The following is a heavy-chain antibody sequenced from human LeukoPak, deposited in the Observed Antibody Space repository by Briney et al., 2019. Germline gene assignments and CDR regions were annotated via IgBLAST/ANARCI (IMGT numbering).Heavy chain of an antibody. V-gene: IGHV4-39*01. Sequence: SETLSLTCTVSGVSISSSSYYWGWLRQPPGKGLDWIVSIYYSGSTYYNPSLKSRVTISVDTSKNPFSLKLSSVTAADTAVYYCASFPIVVVITTFAFDIWGQGTMVTVSS. CDR1: GVSISSSSYY. CDR3: ASFPIVVVITTFAFDI. D-gene: IGHD3-22*01. J-gene: IGHJ3*02. CDR2: IYYSGST.